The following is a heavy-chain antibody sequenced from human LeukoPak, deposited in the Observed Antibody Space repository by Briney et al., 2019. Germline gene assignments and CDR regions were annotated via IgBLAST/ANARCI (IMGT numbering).Heavy chain of an antibody. CDR2: INAGNGNT. CDR3: AAQRRWLFRDAFDI. D-gene: IGHD3-22*01. CDR1: GYTFTSYA. Sequence: ASVKVSCKASGYTFTSYAMHWVRQAPGQRLEWMGWINAGNGNTKYSQKFQGRVTMTEDTSTDTAYMELSSLRSEDTAVYYCAAQRRWLFRDAFDIWGQGTMVTVSS. V-gene: IGHV1-3*01. J-gene: IGHJ3*02.